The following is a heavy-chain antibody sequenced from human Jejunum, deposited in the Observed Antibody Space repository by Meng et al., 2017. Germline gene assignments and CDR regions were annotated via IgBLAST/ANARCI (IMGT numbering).Heavy chain of an antibody. CDR1: GFTFSSYA. CDR2: INSGGGGT. D-gene: IGHD5-12*01. CDR3: ANGYSPDY. Sequence: GGSLRLSCAASGFTFSSYAMSWVRQAPGKGLEWVSGINSGGGGTYYADSVKGRFTISRGNSKNTLYMQMNSLRVEDTAVYYCANGYSPDYWGQGTLVTVSS. V-gene: IGHV3-23*01. J-gene: IGHJ4*02.